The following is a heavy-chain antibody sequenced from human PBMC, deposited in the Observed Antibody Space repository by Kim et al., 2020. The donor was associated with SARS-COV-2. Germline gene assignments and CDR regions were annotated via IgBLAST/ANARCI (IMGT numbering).Heavy chain of an antibody. D-gene: IGHD6-6*01. CDR2: MHSTGHT. Sequence: SETLSLTCNVSGGSISGNSWSWIRQPPGKGLEWIGYMHSTGHTSHNPSLKSRVAISIDTSKNQFSLRLKYVTAADTALYFCARSLCSSSSWPAYFDYWGQGILVTVSS. J-gene: IGHJ4*02. CDR1: GGSISGNS. CDR3: ARSLCSSSSWPAYFDY. V-gene: IGHV4-4*08.